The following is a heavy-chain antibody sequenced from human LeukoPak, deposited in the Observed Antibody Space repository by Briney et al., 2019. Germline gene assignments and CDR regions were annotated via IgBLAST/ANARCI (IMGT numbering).Heavy chain of an antibody. CDR1: GGSFSGYY. D-gene: IGHD3-9*01. Sequence: PSGTLSLTCAVYGGSFSGYYRSWIRQPPGKGLEWIGEINHSGSTNYTTSLKSRVTISVDTSKNPISLRMSSVTAADTALYFCASSLVAGYFYDNYYSLLIWGKETKVTVSS. CDR2: INHSGST. J-gene: IGHJ6*04. CDR3: ASSLVAGYFYDNYYSLLI. V-gene: IGHV4-34*01.